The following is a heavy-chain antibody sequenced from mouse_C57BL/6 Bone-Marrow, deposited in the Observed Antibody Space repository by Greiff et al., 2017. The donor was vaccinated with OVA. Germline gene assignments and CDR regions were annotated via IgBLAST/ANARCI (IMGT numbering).Heavy chain of an antibody. CDR2: ISDGGSYT. CDR1: GFTFSSYA. V-gene: IGHV5-4*01. J-gene: IGHJ2*01. CDR3: ARDGWLLLRFDY. Sequence: EVQVVESGGGLVKPGGSLKLSCAASGFTFSSYAMSWVRQTPEKRLEWVATISDGGSYTYYPDNVKGRFTISRDNAKNNLYLQMSHLKSEDTAMYYCARDGWLLLRFDYWGQGTTLTVSS. D-gene: IGHD2-3*01.